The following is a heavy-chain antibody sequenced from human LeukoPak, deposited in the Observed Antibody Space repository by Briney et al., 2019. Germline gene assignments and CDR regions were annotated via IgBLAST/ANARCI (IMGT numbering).Heavy chain of an antibody. CDR2: ISYDGSNK. V-gene: IGHV3-30*18. D-gene: IGHD3-3*01. CDR3: AKDKTTYYGYSYYFDY. Sequence: PGGSLRLSCAASGFTFSSYGMHWVRQAPGKGLEWVAVISYDGSNKYYADSVKGRFTISRDNSKNTLYLQMNSLRAEDTAVYYCAKDKTTYYGYSYYFDYWGQGTLVTVSS. J-gene: IGHJ4*02. CDR1: GFTFSSYG.